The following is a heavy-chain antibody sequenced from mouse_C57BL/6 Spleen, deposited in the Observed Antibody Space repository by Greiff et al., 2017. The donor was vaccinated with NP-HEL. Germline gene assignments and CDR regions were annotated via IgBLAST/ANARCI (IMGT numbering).Heavy chain of an antibody. V-gene: IGHV1-18*01. D-gene: IGHD6-5*01. J-gene: IGHJ4*01. CDR2: INPNNGGT. CDR1: GYTFTDYN. CDR3: ARKASLLYYAMDY. Sequence: VQLQQSGPELVKPGASVKIPCKASGYTFTDYNMDWVKQSHGKSLEWIGDINPNNGGTIYNQKFKGKATLTVDKSSSTAYMELRSLTSEDTAVYYCARKASLLYYAMDYWGQGTSVTVSS.